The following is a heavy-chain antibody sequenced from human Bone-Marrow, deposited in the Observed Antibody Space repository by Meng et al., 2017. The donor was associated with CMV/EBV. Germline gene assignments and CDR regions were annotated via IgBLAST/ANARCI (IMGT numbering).Heavy chain of an antibody. Sequence: GSLRLSCAVYGGSFSGYYWSWIRQPPGKGLEWIGEINHSGSTNYNPSLKSRVTISVDTSKNQFSLKLSSVTAADTAVYYCARDRGLGPPLYYAFDIWGQGTMVTVSS. CDR2: INHSGST. CDR3: ARDRGLGPPLYYAFDI. CDR1: GGSFSGYY. V-gene: IGHV4-34*01. D-gene: IGHD3-10*01. J-gene: IGHJ3*02.